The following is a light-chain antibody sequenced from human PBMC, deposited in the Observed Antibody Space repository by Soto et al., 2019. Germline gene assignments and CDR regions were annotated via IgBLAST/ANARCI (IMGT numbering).Light chain of an antibody. V-gene: IGKV3-15*01. CDR2: GAS. Sequence: EIVITQSPSTLSVSPGERATLSCRASQSVSSNLAWYQQKPGQAPRLLIYGASTRATGIPARFSGSGSGTEFTLTISSLQSEDYAVYSCHQYNNWPPWTFGQGTKVDIK. CDR3: HQYNNWPPWT. J-gene: IGKJ1*01. CDR1: QSVSSN.